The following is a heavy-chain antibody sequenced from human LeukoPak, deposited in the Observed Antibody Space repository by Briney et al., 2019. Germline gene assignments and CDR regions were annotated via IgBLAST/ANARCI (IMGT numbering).Heavy chain of an antibody. CDR1: GGSISSYY. Sequence: SETLSLTCTVSGGSISSYYWSWIRQPAGKGLEWIGRIYTSGSTNYNPSLKSRVTMSVDTSKNQFSLKLSSVTAADTAVYYCARHPAYYDILTGYYPCYYYMDVWGKGTTVTVSS. V-gene: IGHV4-4*07. J-gene: IGHJ6*03. CDR2: IYTSGST. D-gene: IGHD3-9*01. CDR3: ARHPAYYDILTGYYPCYYYMDV.